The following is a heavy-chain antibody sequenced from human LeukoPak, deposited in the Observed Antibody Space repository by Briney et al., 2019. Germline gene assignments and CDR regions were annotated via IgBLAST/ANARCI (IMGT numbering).Heavy chain of an antibody. V-gene: IGHV1-18*01. Sequence: EASVKVSCKASGYTFASYGVTWVRQAPGQGPEWMAWISVYSGNTEYAQKLQDGVTLTADTSTSTVYMELRSLRSDDTAVYYCARDGWSLGPWGQGTLVTVSS. CDR2: ISVYSGNT. CDR3: ARDGWSLGP. D-gene: IGHD2-8*01. CDR1: GYTFASYG. J-gene: IGHJ5*02.